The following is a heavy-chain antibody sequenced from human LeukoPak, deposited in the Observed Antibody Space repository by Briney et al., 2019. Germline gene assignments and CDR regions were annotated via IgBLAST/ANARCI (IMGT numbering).Heavy chain of an antibody. CDR1: GFTFSTYA. D-gene: IGHD1-7*01. CDR3: AGVDWNYEGVY. Sequence: GGSLRLSCEASGFTFSTYATSWVRQAPGKGLEWVSAIHGEGSTYYAASVKGRFTASRDNSRNTLYLLMNSLRDEDTALYHCAGVDWNYEGVYWGQGTRVSVSS. CDR2: IHGEGST. J-gene: IGHJ4*02. V-gene: IGHV3-23*01.